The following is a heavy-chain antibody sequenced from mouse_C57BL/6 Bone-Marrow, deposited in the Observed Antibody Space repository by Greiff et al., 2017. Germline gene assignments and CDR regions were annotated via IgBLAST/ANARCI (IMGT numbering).Heavy chain of an antibody. CDR1: GYTFTSYG. V-gene: IGHV1-81*01. CDR2: IYPRSGNT. D-gene: IGHD1-1*01. J-gene: IGHJ2*01. CDR3: AREGVTTVVFDY. Sequence: QVQLQQSGAELARPGASVKLSCKASGYTFTSYGISWVKQRTGQGLEWIGEIYPRSGNTYYNEKFKGQATLTADKSSSTAYMELRSLTSEDSAVYFCAREGVTTVVFDYWGQGTTLTVSS.